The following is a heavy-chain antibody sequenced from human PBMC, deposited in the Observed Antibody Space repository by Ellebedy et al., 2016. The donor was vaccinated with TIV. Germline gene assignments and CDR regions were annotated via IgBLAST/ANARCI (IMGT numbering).Heavy chain of an antibody. CDR3: ARETIRVILDY. V-gene: IGHV3-21*01. J-gene: IGHJ4*02. D-gene: IGHD3-10*01. CDR1: GFTFSEFD. CDR2: ISFSGTHI. Sequence: GESLKISCAASGFTFSEFDMNWVRQAPGKGLEWVSSISFSGTHIYYADSVKGRFTISRDNAKNSLYLQMNSLRAEDTAIYFCARETIRVILDYWGQGTLVTVSS.